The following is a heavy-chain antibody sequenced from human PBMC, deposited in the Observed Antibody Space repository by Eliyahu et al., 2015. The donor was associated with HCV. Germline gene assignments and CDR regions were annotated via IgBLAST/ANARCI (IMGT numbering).Heavy chain of an antibody. J-gene: IGHJ6*03. V-gene: IGHV3-30*18. CDR3: AKNTGWFGELSPMDV. CDR2: ISFDGSEK. CDR1: GFTFITYG. D-gene: IGHD3-10*01. Sequence: QVQLVESGGGVVQPGRSLRLSCEASGFTFITYGMYWVRQAPGKGLGWLAXISFDGSEKYHAGSVKGRFTISRDNSQNTLYLQMDSLRPEDTAMYYCAKNTGWFGELSPMDVWGKGATVTVSS.